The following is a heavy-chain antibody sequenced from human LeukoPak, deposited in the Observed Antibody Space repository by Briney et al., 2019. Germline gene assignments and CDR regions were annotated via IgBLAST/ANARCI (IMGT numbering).Heavy chain of an antibody. V-gene: IGHV3-23*01. D-gene: IGHD1-26*01. J-gene: IGHJ4*02. CDR2: IGPSGSST. CDR1: GFTFSSYG. CDR3: TRDPILGAPDYFDY. Sequence: GGSLRLSCAASGFTFSSYGMNWVRQAPGKGLEWVSGIGPSGSSTYYADSVKGRFTISRDNSKNTMYLQMNNLREEDTAVYYCTRDPILGAPDYFDYWGQGTLVTVSS.